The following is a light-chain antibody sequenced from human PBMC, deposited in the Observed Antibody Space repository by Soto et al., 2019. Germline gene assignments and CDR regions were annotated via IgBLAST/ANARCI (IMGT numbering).Light chain of an antibody. CDR1: QNINSN. Sequence: EIVMTQYPATLSVSPGESATLSCRASQNINSNLAWYQQKPGQAPRLLISGASTRATDIPARFSGSGSGTEFRLTISSLQSEDFAIYFCQQYHNWPPIPFGQGTRLEIK. V-gene: IGKV3-15*01. CDR2: GAS. CDR3: QQYHNWPPIP. J-gene: IGKJ5*01.